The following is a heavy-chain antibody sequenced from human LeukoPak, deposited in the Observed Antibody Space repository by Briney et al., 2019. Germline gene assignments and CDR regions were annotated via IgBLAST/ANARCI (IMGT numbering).Heavy chain of an antibody. Sequence: SETLSLTRAVYGGSFSGYYWSWIRQPPGKGLEWIGYIYYSGSTNYNPSLKSRVTISVDTSKNQFSLKLSSVTAADTAVYYCARHDGRITIFGVVIPYYFDYWGQGTLVTVSS. CDR1: GGSFSGYY. CDR2: IYYSGST. D-gene: IGHD3-3*01. J-gene: IGHJ4*02. CDR3: ARHDGRITIFGVVIPYYFDY. V-gene: IGHV4-59*08.